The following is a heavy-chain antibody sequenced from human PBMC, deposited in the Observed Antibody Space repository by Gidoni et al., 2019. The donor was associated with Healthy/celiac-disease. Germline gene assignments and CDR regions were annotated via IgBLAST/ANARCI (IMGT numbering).Heavy chain of an antibody. CDR1: GFTFSSYG. D-gene: IGHD3-16*01. V-gene: IGHV3-30*03. Sequence: QVQLVESGGGVVQPGVSLRLSCAASGFTFSSYGMHWVRQAPGKGLEWVAVISYDGSNKYYADSVKGRFTISRDNSKNTLYLQMNSLRAEDTAVYYCARDRLGGLDYWGQGTLVTVSS. CDR3: ARDRLGGLDY. J-gene: IGHJ4*02. CDR2: ISYDGSNK.